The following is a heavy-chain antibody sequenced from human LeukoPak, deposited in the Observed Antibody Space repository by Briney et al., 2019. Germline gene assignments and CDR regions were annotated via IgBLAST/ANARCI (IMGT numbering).Heavy chain of an antibody. CDR2: IYSGGST. CDR3: ARAGGYSYGWEFDY. J-gene: IGHJ4*02. CDR1: GFTVSSNY. Sequence: GGSLRLSCAASGFTVSSNYMSWVRQAPGKGLEWVSVIYSGGSTYYADSVKGRFTISRGNSKNTLYLQMNSLRAEDTAVYYCARAGGYSYGWEFDYWGLGTLVTVSS. V-gene: IGHV3-53*01. D-gene: IGHD5-18*01.